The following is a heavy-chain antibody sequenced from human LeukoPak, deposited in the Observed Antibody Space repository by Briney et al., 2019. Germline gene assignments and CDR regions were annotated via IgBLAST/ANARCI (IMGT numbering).Heavy chain of an antibody. D-gene: IGHD1-1*01. CDR1: GFTFNTYA. CDR3: ARARGTTGTTRIAFDI. J-gene: IGHJ3*02. V-gene: IGHV3-30-3*01. CDR2: ISYDGSTK. Sequence: GGSLRLSCAASGFTFNTYAMHWVRQAPGKGLEWVAVISYDGSTKYYADSVKGRLTISRDNSENTVYLQMDSLRPEDTAVCYCARARGTTGTTRIAFDIWGKGTMVTVSS.